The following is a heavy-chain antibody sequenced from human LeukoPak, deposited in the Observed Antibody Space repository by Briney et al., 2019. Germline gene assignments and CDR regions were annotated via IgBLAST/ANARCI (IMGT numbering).Heavy chain of an antibody. CDR2: FGPEDGET. V-gene: IGHV1-24*01. CDR3: ATIYGLWFGEGDAFDI. D-gene: IGHD3-10*01. Sequence: ASVKVSCKVSGYTLTELSMHWVRQAPGKGLEWMGGFGPEDGETIYAQKFQGRVTMTEDTSTDTAYMELSSLRSEDTAVYYCATIYGLWFGEGDAFDIWGQGTMVTVSS. J-gene: IGHJ3*02. CDR1: GYTLTELS.